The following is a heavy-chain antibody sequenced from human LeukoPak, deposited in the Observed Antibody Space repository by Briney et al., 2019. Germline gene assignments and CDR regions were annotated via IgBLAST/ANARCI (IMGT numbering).Heavy chain of an antibody. J-gene: IGHJ6*02. D-gene: IGHD2-15*01. V-gene: IGHV4-61*02. Sequence: TLSLTCTVSGASISSGGYYWSWIRQPAGKGLEWIGRIYTSGNTNYNPSLKSRVTISVDTSKNQFSLKLSSVTAADTAVYYCARGCSGGSCYSGYGMDVWGQGTTVTVSS. CDR1: GASISSGGYY. CDR3: ARGCSGGSCYSGYGMDV. CDR2: IYTSGNT.